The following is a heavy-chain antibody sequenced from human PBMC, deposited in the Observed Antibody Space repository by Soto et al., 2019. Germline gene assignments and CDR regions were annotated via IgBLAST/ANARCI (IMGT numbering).Heavy chain of an antibody. CDR3: AREGFDGYYDILTGHYKGAFDI. V-gene: IGHV4-59*01. Sequence: SETLSLTCTVSGGSISSYYWSWIRQPPGKGLEWIGYIYYSGSTNYNPSLKSRVTISVDTSKNQFSLKLSSVTAADTAVYYCAREGFDGYYDILTGHYKGAFDIWGQGTMVTVSS. D-gene: IGHD3-9*01. J-gene: IGHJ3*02. CDR1: GGSISSYY. CDR2: IYYSGST.